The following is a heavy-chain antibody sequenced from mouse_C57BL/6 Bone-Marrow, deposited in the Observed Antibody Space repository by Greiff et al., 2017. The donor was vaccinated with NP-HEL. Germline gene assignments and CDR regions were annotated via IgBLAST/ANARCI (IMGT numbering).Heavy chain of an antibody. Sequence: EVKLMESGGGLVQPKGSLKLSCAASGFSFNTYAMNWVRQAPGTGLEWVARIRSKSNKYATYYADSVKDRFTISRDDSESMRYLQMNNLKTEDTAMYYCVRHEATLFAYWGQGTLVTVSA. CDR2: IRSKSNKYAT. CDR3: VRHEATLFAY. D-gene: IGHD3-2*02. V-gene: IGHV10-1*01. J-gene: IGHJ3*01. CDR1: GFSFNTYA.